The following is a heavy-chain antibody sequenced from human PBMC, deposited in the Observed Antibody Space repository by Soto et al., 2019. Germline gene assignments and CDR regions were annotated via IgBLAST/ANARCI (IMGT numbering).Heavy chain of an antibody. CDR1: GYSFAGYW. CDR2: IDPSDSQT. CDR3: ARQIYDSDTGPNFQYYFDS. D-gene: IGHD3-22*01. Sequence: PGESLKISCKGSGYSFAGYWITWVRQKPGKGIEWMGRIDPSDSQTYYSPSFRGHVPISVTKSITTVFLQWSSLRASDTAMYYCARQIYDSDTGPNFQYYFDSWGQGTRVTVS. V-gene: IGHV5-10-1*01. J-gene: IGHJ4*02.